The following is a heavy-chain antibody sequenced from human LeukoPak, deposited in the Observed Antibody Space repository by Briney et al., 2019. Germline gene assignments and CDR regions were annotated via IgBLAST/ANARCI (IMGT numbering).Heavy chain of an antibody. Sequence: PGGSLRLSCAASGFTFSSYRMSCVRQAPGKGLEWVANIKQDGSEKFYVDSVKGRFTISRDNAKNSLYLQMNSLRAEDTAVHYCAEGVGSAIDYWGQGTLVTVSS. CDR3: AEGVGSAIDY. CDR1: GFTFSSYR. J-gene: IGHJ4*02. D-gene: IGHD2-21*02. V-gene: IGHV3-7*01. CDR2: IKQDGSEK.